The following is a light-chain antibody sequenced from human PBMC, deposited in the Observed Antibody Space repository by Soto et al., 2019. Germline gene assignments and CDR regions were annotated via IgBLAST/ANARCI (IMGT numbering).Light chain of an antibody. J-gene: IGLJ2*01. CDR3: SSYRSNTPVV. V-gene: IGLV2-8*01. CDR2: EVT. CDR1: SSDVGGYNY. Sequence: QSVLTQPPSASGSPGQSVTISCAGTSSDVGGYNYVSWYQHHPGKAPKLIIYEVTKRPSGVPDRFSGSKSGNTASLTVSGLQAEDEADYYCSSYRSNTPVVFGGGTKLTVL.